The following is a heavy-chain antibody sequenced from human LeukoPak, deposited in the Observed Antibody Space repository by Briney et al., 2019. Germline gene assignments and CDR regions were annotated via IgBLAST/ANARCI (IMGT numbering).Heavy chain of an antibody. D-gene: IGHD6-19*01. J-gene: IGHJ4*02. CDR1: GYSFVTSD. Sequence: ASVKVSCKASGYSFVTSDISWVRQAAGQGLEWMGWMNPLSGNTGYAQKFQGRVTMTRNTSTGTAYMELSSLRSEDTAVYYCVRSLAVDGTRAYWGQGTPVIVSS. CDR2: MNPLSGNT. V-gene: IGHV1-8*02. CDR3: VRSLAVDGTRAY.